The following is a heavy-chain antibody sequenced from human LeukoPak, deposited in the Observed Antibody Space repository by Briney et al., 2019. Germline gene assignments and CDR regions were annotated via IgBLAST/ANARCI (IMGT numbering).Heavy chain of an antibody. Sequence: GESLKISCKGSGYSFTNYWIGWVRQLPGKGLEWMGIIYPGDSDTRYSPSFQGQVTISADRSISTAYLQWSSLKASDTAMYYCARHSDYGGTSRLSSAMDVWGQGTTVTVSS. CDR3: ARHSDYGGTSRLSSAMDV. CDR2: IYPGDSDT. CDR1: GYSFTNYW. D-gene: IGHD4-23*01. J-gene: IGHJ6*02. V-gene: IGHV5-51*01.